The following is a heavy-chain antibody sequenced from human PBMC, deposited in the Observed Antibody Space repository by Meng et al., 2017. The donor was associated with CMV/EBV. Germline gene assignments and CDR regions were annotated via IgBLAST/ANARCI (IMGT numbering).Heavy chain of an antibody. J-gene: IGHJ6*02. Sequence: GGSLRLSCAVSGFTFSSYSMHWVRQAPGKGLEWVAVISYDGSNKYYADSVKGRFTISRDNSKNTLYLQMNSLRAEDTAVYYCSRDRRGYSYGYYYYGMDVWGQGTTVTVSS. CDR3: SRDRRGYSYGYYYYGMDV. V-gene: IGHV3-30-3*01. D-gene: IGHD5-18*01. CDR2: ISYDGSNK. CDR1: GFTFSSYS.